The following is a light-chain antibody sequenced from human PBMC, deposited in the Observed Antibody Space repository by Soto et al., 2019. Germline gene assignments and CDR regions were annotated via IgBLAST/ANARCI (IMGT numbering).Light chain of an antibody. J-gene: IGLJ2*01. CDR2: DVS. CDR3: CAYAGTYTV. CDR1: SSDVGGYNY. V-gene: IGLV2-11*01. Sequence: QSVLTQPRSVSGSPGQSVTISCTGTSSDVGGYNYVSWYQQHPGKAPKLMIYDVSQRPSGVPDRFSGSKSGNTASLTISGLQSDDEADYYCCAYAGTYTVFGGGTKLTVL.